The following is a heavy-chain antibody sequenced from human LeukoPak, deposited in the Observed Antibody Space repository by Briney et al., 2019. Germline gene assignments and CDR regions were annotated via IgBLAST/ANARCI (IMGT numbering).Heavy chain of an antibody. J-gene: IGHJ5*02. CDR3: ARDPLGYCSGGSCYFWFDP. D-gene: IGHD2-15*01. V-gene: IGHV4-59*01. CDR2: IYYSGST. CDR1: GGSISSYY. Sequence: SETLSLTCTVSGGSISSYYWSWIRQPPGKGLEWIGYIYYSGSTNYNPSLKSRVTISVDTSKNQFSLKLSSVTAADTAVYYCARDPLGYCSGGSCYFWFDPWGQGTLVTVSS.